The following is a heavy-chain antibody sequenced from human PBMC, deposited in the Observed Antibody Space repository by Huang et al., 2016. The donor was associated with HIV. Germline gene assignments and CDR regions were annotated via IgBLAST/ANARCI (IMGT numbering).Heavy chain of an antibody. D-gene: IGHD3-9*01. Sequence: QVQLVQSGSELRKPGASVKVSCKASGYTFTTYSLSWVGQAPGQGLEWMGWINTKAGKPTYAQGFTGRFVFSLDTTVNTAYLQISSLKTDDTAKYFCARYRLTGTFLDSWGQGTQVTVSS. CDR3: ARYRLTGTFLDS. CDR1: GYTFTTYS. V-gene: IGHV7-4-1*02. J-gene: IGHJ4*02. CDR2: INTKAGKP.